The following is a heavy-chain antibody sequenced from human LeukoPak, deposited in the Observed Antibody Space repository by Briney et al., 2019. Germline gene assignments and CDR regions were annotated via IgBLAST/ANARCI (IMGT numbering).Heavy chain of an antibody. V-gene: IGHV5-51*01. D-gene: IGHD2-15*01. CDR1: GYSINNYW. J-gene: IGHJ5*02. CDR2: IYPADSDI. Sequence: GESLKISCKGSGYSINNYWIGWVRQMPGKGLEWMGIIYPADSDIRYSPSFQGQVTISADKSISTAYLQWSSLKASDTAMYYCARQEYCSGGGCYTWFDPWGQGTLVTVSS. CDR3: ARQEYCSGGGCYTWFDP.